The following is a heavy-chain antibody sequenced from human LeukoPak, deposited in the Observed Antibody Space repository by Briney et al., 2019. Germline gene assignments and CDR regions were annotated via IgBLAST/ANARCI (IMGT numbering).Heavy chain of an antibody. Sequence: PSETLSLTCTVSGGSISSGGYYWSWIRQHPGKGLEWIGYIYYSGSTYYNPSLKSRVTISVDTSKNQFSLKLSSVTAADTAVYYCARGRQINCYDSSGYYFRPNPYYYYGMDVWGQGTTVTVSS. CDR1: GGSISSGGYY. D-gene: IGHD3-22*01. CDR3: ARGRQINCYDSSGYYFRPNPYYYYGMDV. J-gene: IGHJ6*02. CDR2: IYYSGST. V-gene: IGHV4-31*03.